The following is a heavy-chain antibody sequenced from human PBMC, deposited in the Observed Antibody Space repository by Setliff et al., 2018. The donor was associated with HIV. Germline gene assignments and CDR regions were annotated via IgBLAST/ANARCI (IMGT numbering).Heavy chain of an antibody. D-gene: IGHD3-16*01. J-gene: IGHJ4*02. CDR3: VNPSGAMGDFDS. Sequence: SETLSLTCTVSGASISLIAYYWGWVRQPPGKGLEWIGSVYYTGSTFYNPSLKSLKGRVTISVDTSKNQFSLKLISVTAADTAVYYCVNPSGAMGDFDSWGQGTLVTVSS. CDR2: VYYTGST. V-gene: IGHV4-39*01. CDR1: GASISLIAYY.